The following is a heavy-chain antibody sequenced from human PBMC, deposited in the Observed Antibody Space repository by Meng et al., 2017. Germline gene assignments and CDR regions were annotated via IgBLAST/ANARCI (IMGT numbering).Heavy chain of an antibody. D-gene: IGHD2-15*01. J-gene: IGHJ4*02. Sequence: QVQLVRSGVEVKEPGASVKVSCKASGYTFTSYAMHWVRQAPGQSLEWMGWLNAGNGDTKYSQKFQGRVTITRDSSASTAYMELSSLRSEDTAVYYCARDSCTGGICYRGSFDYWAQGTLVTVSS. V-gene: IGHV1-3*01. CDR3: ARDSCTGGICYRGSFDY. CDR1: GYTFTSYA. CDR2: LNAGNGDT.